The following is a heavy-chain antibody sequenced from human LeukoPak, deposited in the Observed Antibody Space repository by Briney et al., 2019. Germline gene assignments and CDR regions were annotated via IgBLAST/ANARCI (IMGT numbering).Heavy chain of an antibody. J-gene: IGHJ3*02. D-gene: IGHD3-22*01. CDR3: AKMKTYYYDSSGYYRDAFDI. Sequence: GSLRLSCAASGFTFSTYAMSWVRQAPGKGLEWVSAISSSGDSTYYADSVKGRFTISRDNSKNTLYLQMNSLRAEDTAVYYCAKMKTYYYDSSGYYRDAFDIWGQGTMVTVS. CDR2: ISSSGDST. V-gene: IGHV3-23*01. CDR1: GFTFSTYA.